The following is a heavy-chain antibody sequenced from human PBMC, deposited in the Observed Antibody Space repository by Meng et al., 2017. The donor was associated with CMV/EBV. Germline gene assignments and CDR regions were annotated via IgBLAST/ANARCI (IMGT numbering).Heavy chain of an antibody. V-gene: IGHV3-74*01. J-gene: IGHJ4*02. D-gene: IGHD3-22*01. CDR2: INSDGSST. Sequence: GGSLRLSCAASGFTFSSYWMHWVRQAPGKGLVWVSHINSDGSSTSYADSVKGRFTISRDNAKNTLYLQMNSLRAEDTAVYYCARGGYYYDSSGYLKGWGQGTLVTVSS. CDR1: GFTFSSYW. CDR3: ARGGYYYDSSGYLKG.